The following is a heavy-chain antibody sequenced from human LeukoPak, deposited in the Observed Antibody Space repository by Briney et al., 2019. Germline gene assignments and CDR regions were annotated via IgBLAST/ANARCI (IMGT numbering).Heavy chain of an antibody. CDR1: GYTFTGYS. D-gene: IGHD2-15*01. J-gene: IGHJ3*02. CDR2: INPNSGGT. Sequence: ASVKVSCKASGYTFTGYSIHWVRQAPGQGLEWMGWINPNSGGTNYAQKFQGRVTMTRDTSISTAYMELSRLRSDDTAVYYCARGVATDDAFDIWGQGTMVTVSS. V-gene: IGHV1-2*02. CDR3: ARGVATDDAFDI.